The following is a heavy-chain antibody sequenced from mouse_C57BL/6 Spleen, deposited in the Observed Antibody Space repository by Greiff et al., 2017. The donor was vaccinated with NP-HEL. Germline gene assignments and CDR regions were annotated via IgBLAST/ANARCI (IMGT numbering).Heavy chain of an antibody. V-gene: IGHV1-80*01. CDR3: ARDYYGSYAMAY. CDR2: IYPGDGDT. CDR1: GYAFSSYW. J-gene: IGHJ4*01. D-gene: IGHD1-1*01. Sequence: VQLQQSGAELVKPGASVKISCKASGYAFSSYWMNWVKQRPGKGLEWIGQIYPGDGDTNYNGKFKGKATLTADKSSSTAYMQLSRLTSEDSAVYFCARDYYGSYAMAYWGQGTSVTVSA.